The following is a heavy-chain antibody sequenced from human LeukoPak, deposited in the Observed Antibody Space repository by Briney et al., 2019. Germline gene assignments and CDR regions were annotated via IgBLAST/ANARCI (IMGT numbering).Heavy chain of an antibody. CDR1: GFTFSSYD. CDR3: ARGVRDGGYDYYFDY. J-gene: IGHJ4*02. CDR2: IGTAGDT. D-gene: IGHD5-12*01. Sequence: PGGSLRLSCAASGFTFSSYDMHWVRHATGKGLEWVSAIGTAGDTYYPGSVKGRFTISRENAKNSLYLQMNGLRAGDTAVYYCARGVRDGGYDYYFDYWGQGTLVTVSS. V-gene: IGHV3-13*01.